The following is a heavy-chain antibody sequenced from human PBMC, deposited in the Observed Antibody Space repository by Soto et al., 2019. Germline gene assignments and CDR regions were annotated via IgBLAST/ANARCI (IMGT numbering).Heavy chain of an antibody. CDR3: GRSGYGRGGLFVDS. D-gene: IGHD5-12*01. V-gene: IGHV4-31*03. J-gene: IGHJ5*01. CDR2: IYHSGAT. CDR1: GVSIASGGYY. Sequence: SETLSLTCTVSGVSIASGGYYWSWIRQHPGKGLEWIGYIYHSGATYYNPSLKSRLTISVDTSKNQFSLKLASVTAADTAVFYCGRSGYGRGGLFVDSWGHGTLVTVSS.